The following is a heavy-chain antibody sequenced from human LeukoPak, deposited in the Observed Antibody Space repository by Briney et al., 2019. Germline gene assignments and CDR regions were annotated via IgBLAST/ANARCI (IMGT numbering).Heavy chain of an antibody. CDR3: ARDGYSYAMDV. CDR1: GFTFSDYY. CDR2: ISGSGGST. V-gene: IGHV3-11*04. Sequence: GGSLRLSCAASGFTFSDYYMSWIRQAPGKGLEWVSVISGSGGSTYYADSVKGRFTISRDNAKSSLYLQMNSLRADDTAVYYCARDGYSYAMDVCGQGTTVTVSS. J-gene: IGHJ6*02.